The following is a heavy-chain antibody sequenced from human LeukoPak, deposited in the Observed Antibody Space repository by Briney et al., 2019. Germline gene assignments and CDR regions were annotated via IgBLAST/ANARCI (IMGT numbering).Heavy chain of an antibody. CDR1: GFTFSSYG. CDR2: ISYDGSNK. Sequence: GGSLRLSCAASGFTFSSYGMHWVRQAPGKGLEWVAVISYDGSNKYYADSVKGRFTISRDNSKNTLCLQMNSLRAEDTAVYYCAEKRGYSYGYLDYWGQGTLVTVSS. D-gene: IGHD5-18*01. J-gene: IGHJ4*02. CDR3: AEKRGYSYGYLDY. V-gene: IGHV3-30*18.